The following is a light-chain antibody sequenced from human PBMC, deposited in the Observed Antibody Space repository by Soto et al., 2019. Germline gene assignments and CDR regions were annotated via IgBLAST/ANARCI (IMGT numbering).Light chain of an antibody. CDR3: QQRSNWPLT. V-gene: IGKV3-15*01. CDR1: QSVTSN. J-gene: IGKJ4*01. Sequence: ERVMTQSPTTLSVSPVYRATLSCMASQSVTSNLAWYQQKPGQAPRLLIYGASTRATGIPARFSGSGSGTDFTLTISSLEPEDFAVYYCQQRSNWPLTFGGGTKVDIK. CDR2: GAS.